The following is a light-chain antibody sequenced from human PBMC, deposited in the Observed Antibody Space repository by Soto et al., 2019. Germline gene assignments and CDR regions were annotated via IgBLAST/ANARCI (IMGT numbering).Light chain of an antibody. Sequence: ILITQSPDSLAMSLGERATINCKSSQSVLYSSNNKTLLAWYQQKPGQPPKLLFYWASTRESGVPDRFSGSGSGTDFTLTIISLQAEDVAVYYCQQYHSPQLAFGGGTKVDIK. V-gene: IGKV4-1*01. J-gene: IGKJ4*01. CDR2: WAS. CDR3: QQYHSPQLA. CDR1: QSVLYSSNNKTL.